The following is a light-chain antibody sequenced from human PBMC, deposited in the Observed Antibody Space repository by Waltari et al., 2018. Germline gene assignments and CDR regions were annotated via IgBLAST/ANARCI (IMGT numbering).Light chain of an antibody. Sequence: DIQMTQSPSTLSASVGDRVTITCRASQNIDSWLTWYQQKPGKAPNLLLYEASNLESGVPSRFSGSGSGTEFTLTISSLQPDDFATYYCQHYKNYPRTFGQGTEVEIK. CDR2: EAS. CDR3: QHYKNYPRT. J-gene: IGKJ1*01. CDR1: QNIDSW. V-gene: IGKV1-5*03.